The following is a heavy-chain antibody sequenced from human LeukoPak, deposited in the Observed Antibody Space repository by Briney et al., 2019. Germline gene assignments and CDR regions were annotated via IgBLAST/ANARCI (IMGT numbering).Heavy chain of an antibody. V-gene: IGHV3-21*01. CDR2: ISSSSSYI. Sequence: GGSLRLSCAASEFTFSSYSVNWVRQAPGKGLEWVSSISSSSSYIYYADSVKGRFTISRDNAKNSLYLQMNSLRAEDTAVYYCARDGGYGDHFDYWGQGTLVTVSS. CDR1: EFTFSSYS. CDR3: ARDGGYGDHFDY. D-gene: IGHD4-17*01. J-gene: IGHJ4*02.